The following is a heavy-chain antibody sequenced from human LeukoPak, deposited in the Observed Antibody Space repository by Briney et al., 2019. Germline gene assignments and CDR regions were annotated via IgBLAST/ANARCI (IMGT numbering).Heavy chain of an antibody. Sequence: GASVKVPCKASGYTFTSYGISWVRQAPGQGLEWMGWISAYNGNTNYAQKLQGRVTMTTDTSTSTAYMELRSLRSDDTAVYYCARMGIAAADNDTRAGYYYYYGMDVWGQGTTVTVSS. CDR1: GYTFTSYG. J-gene: IGHJ6*02. D-gene: IGHD6-13*01. CDR2: ISAYNGNT. V-gene: IGHV1-18*01. CDR3: ARMGIAAADNDTRAGYYYYYGMDV.